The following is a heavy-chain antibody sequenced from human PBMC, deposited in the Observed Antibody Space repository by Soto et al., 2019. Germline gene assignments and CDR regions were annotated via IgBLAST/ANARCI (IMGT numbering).Heavy chain of an antibody. Sequence: QVQVVESGGGVVQPGRSLRLSCAASGFTFSSYAMHWVRQAPGKGLEWVAVISYDGSNKYYADSVKGRFTISRDNSKNTLYLQRNSLRADDTAVYSCARGGGHCTNGVCYPDYWGQGTLVTVSS. D-gene: IGHD2-8*01. CDR3: ARGGGHCTNGVCYPDY. V-gene: IGHV3-30-3*01. CDR2: ISYDGSNK. CDR1: GFTFSSYA. J-gene: IGHJ4*02.